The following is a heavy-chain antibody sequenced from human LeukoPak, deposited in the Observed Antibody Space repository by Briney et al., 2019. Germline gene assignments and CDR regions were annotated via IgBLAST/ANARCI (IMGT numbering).Heavy chain of an antibody. J-gene: IGHJ5*02. CDR3: ARSMVRGVDWFDP. Sequence: SETLSLTCTLCLGSISSSSYYWGWIRQPPGKGLVWIGSIYYSGSTYYNPPLKSRVTISVDTSKNHFSLKLSSVAAADTAVYYCARSMVRGVDWFDPWGQGTLVTV. CDR1: LGSISSSSYY. V-gene: IGHV4-39*02. CDR2: IYYSGST. D-gene: IGHD3-10*01.